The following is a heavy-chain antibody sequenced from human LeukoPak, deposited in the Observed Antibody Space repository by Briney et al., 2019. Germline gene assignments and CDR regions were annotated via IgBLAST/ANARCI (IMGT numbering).Heavy chain of an antibody. Sequence: GGSLRLSCAASGVTFSDFYMSWIRQAPGKGLEWISSISASGSAIYYADSVKGRFTISRDNAKNSLRLQMDGLRAEDTALYYCARHCTSSSCYSFDYWGQGTLVTVSS. V-gene: IGHV3-11*04. CDR1: GVTFSDFY. D-gene: IGHD2-2*01. J-gene: IGHJ4*02. CDR3: ARHCTSSSCYSFDY. CDR2: ISASGSAI.